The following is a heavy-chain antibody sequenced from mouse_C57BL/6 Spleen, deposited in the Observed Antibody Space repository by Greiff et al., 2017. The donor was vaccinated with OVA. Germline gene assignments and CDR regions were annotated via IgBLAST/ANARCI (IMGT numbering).Heavy chain of an antibody. J-gene: IGHJ2*01. V-gene: IGHV1-26*01. D-gene: IGHD1-1*01. CDR2: INPNNGGT. CDR1: GYTFTDYY. CDR3: ARSPRLLRQYYFDY. Sequence: EVQLQQSGPELVKPGASVKISCKASGYTFTDYYMNWVKQSHGKSLEWIGDINPNNGGTSYNQKFKGKATLTVDKSSSTAYMELRSLTSEDSAVYYCARSPRLLRQYYFDYWGQGTTLTVSS.